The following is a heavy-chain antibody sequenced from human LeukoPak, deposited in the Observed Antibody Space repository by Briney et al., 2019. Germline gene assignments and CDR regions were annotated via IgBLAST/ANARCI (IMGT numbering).Heavy chain of an antibody. D-gene: IGHD1-26*01. J-gene: IGHJ4*02. Sequence: GGSLRLSCAASGFTFSRYWMSWVRQAPGKGLEWVAVISYDGSNKYYADSVKGRFTISRDNSKNTLYLQMNSLRAEDTAVYYCAREGGATFFDYWGQGTLVTVSS. CDR3: AREGGATFFDY. CDR1: GFTFSRYW. V-gene: IGHV3-30-3*01. CDR2: ISYDGSNK.